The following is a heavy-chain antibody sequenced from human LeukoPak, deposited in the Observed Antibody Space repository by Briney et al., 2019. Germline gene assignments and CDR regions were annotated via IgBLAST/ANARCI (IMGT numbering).Heavy chain of an antibody. V-gene: IGHV3-66*04. CDR3: ARRGIAVAGNYFDY. CDR2: IYSGGST. Sequence: GGSLRLSCAASGFTVSNNYMCWVRQAPGKGLEWVSIIYSGGSTYYADSVKGRFTISRDNSKNTLYLQMDSLRAEDTAVYYCARRGIAVAGNYFDYWGQGTLVTVSS. J-gene: IGHJ4*02. CDR1: GFTVSNNY. D-gene: IGHD6-19*01.